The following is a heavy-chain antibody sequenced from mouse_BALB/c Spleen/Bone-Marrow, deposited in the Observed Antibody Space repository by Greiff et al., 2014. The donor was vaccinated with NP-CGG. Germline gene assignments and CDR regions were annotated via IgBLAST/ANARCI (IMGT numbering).Heavy chain of an antibody. CDR1: GYTLTSYW. CDR3: ARRAYGSYGFPY. V-gene: IGHV1-7*01. D-gene: IGHD1-1*01. J-gene: IGHJ3*01. Sequence: VQLQQSGAELAKPGASVKMSCKASGYTLTSYWMHWVKQRPGQGLEWIGYISPSTGYTEYNQNFKDKATLTADKSSSTAYMQLSSLTSEDSAVYYCARRAYGSYGFPYWGQGTLVTVSA. CDR2: ISPSTGYT.